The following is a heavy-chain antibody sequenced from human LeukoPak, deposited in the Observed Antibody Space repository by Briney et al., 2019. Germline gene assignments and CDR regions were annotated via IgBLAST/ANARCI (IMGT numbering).Heavy chain of an antibody. D-gene: IGHD1-7*01. CDR2: IYYSGST. V-gene: IGHV4-30-4*08. CDR1: GGSISSGDYY. CDR3: ARHRAVNWNYE. Sequence: PSETLSLTCTVSGGSISSGDYYWSWIRQPPGKGLEWIGYIYYSGSTYYNPSLKSRVTISVDTSKNQFSLKLSSVTAADTAVYYCARHRAVNWNYEWGQGTLVTVSS. J-gene: IGHJ4*02.